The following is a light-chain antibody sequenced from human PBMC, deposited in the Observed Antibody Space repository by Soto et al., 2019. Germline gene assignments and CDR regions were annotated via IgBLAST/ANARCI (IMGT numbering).Light chain of an antibody. Sequence: QAVVTQEPSLTVSPGGTVTLTCGSSTGAVTSGHYPFWFQQQPGQAPRPLIYDTSNKHSWTPARFSGSLLGGKAALTLSGAQPEDEAEYYCLLSYSGARVFGTGTKVTVL. CDR3: LLSYSGARV. CDR1: TGAVTSGHY. J-gene: IGLJ1*01. V-gene: IGLV7-46*01. CDR2: DTS.